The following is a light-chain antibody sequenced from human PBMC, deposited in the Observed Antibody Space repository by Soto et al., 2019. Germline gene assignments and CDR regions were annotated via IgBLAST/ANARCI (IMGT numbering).Light chain of an antibody. CDR3: QQYSSAPAWT. CDR1: PGLRSPF. Sequence: EIVLTQSPGTLSLSPGERATLSCRAGPGLRSPFFGWYQQRHGQAPRLLIYNTSDRATGIPDRFSGSGSGTDFTLTISRLEPEDFGVYYCQQYSSAPAWTFGQGTKVDIK. V-gene: IGKV3-20*01. CDR2: NTS. J-gene: IGKJ1*01.